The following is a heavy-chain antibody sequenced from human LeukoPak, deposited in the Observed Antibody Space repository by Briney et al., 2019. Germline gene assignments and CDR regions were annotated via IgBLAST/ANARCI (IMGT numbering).Heavy chain of an antibody. CDR2: IIPIFGPA. CDR3: ARAILAYYYDSSGPNDAFDI. J-gene: IGHJ3*02. V-gene: IGHV1-69*05. D-gene: IGHD3-22*01. CDR1: GGTFSSYA. Sequence: GASVKVPCKASGGTFSSYAIIWVRQAPAHGLEWIGRIIPIFGPANYEQKFQGRVTITTDESTSTAYMELSSLRSEDTAVYYCARAILAYYYDSSGPNDAFDIWGQGTMVTVSS.